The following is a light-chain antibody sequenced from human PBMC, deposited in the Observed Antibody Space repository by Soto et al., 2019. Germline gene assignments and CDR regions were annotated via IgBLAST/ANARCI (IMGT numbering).Light chain of an antibody. CDR1: QGISNY. V-gene: IGKV1-27*01. Sequence: DIQMTQSPSSLSASVGDRVTITCRASQGISNYLAWYQQKPGKVPKLLIYAASTLQSGVPSRFSTSGSGTAFTLTNSSLQPEDVATHYCQKYNSASPWTFGQGT. CDR3: QKYNSASPWT. J-gene: IGKJ1*01. CDR2: AAS.